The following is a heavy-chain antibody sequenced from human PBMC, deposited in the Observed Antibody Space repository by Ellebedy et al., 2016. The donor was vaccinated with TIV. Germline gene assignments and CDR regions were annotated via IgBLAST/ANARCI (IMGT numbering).Heavy chain of an antibody. CDR3: AHHYSSSWYPVY. V-gene: IGHV2-5*01. CDR2: IYWNDDK. CDR1: GFSLSTSGVS. D-gene: IGHD6-13*01. Sequence: SGPTLVKPTQTLTLTCTFSGFSLSTSGVSVGWIRQPPGKAPEWLGFIYWNDDKRYSPSLKNRLTITKDTTKNQVVLTMTNMDPVDTATYYCAHHYSSSWYPVYWGQGTLVTVSS. J-gene: IGHJ4*02.